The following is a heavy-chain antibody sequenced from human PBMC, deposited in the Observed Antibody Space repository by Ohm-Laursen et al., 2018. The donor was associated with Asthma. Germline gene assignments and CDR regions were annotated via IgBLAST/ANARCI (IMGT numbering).Heavy chain of an antibody. J-gene: IGHJ4*02. CDR1: GGTFSSYA. D-gene: IGHD6-13*01. CDR2: IIPIFGIA. V-gene: IGHV1-69*10. Sequence: GASVKVSCKASGGTFSSYAISWVRQAPGQGLEWMGGIIPIFGIANYAQKFQGRVTITADKSTSTAYMELSSLRSEDTAVYYCAGSTNWQQQPDYWGQGNLVTVSS. CDR3: AGSTNWQQQPDY.